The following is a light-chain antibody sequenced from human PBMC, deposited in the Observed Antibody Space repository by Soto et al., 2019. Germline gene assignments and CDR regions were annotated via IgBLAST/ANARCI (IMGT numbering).Light chain of an antibody. V-gene: IGKV3-11*01. CDR3: QQRSNWIT. CDR1: QSVSTY. Sequence: DIVLTQSPATLSLSPGERATLSCWASQSVSTYLAWYQQKPGQAPRLLIYDASSRATGIPARFSGSGSGTDSTLIISSVEPEDFAVYYCQQRSNWITFGQGTRLEIK. CDR2: DAS. J-gene: IGKJ5*01.